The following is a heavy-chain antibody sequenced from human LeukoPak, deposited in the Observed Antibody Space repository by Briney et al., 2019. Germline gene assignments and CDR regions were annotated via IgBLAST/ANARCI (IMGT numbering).Heavy chain of an antibody. V-gene: IGHV3-21*01. CDR1: GFTFSSYS. CDR3: AKDKHDYGDYYYCMDV. Sequence: PGGSLRLSCAAPGFTFSSYSMNWVRQAPGKGLEWVSSISSSSSYIYYADSVKGRFTISRDNAKNSLYLQMNSLRAEDTAVYYCAKDKHDYGDYYYCMDVWGQGTTVTVSS. CDR2: ISSSSSYI. J-gene: IGHJ6*02. D-gene: IGHD4-17*01.